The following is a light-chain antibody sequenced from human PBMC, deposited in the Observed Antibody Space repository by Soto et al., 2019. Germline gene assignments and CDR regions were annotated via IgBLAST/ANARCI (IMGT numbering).Light chain of an antibody. CDR3: SSYTSSSTLGV. CDR2: DVS. V-gene: IGLV2-14*01. Sequence: QSALTQPASVSGSPGQSITISCTGTSSDVGGYSYVSWYQQHPGKAPKLMIYDVSNRPSGVPNRFSGSKSGNTASLTISGLQAEDEADYYCSSYTSSSTLGVFGGGTKLTVL. CDR1: SSDVGGYSY. J-gene: IGLJ2*01.